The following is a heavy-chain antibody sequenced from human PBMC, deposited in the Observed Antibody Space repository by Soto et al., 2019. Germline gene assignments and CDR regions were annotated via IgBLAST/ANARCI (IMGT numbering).Heavy chain of an antibody. CDR1: GFSFGGYA. Sequence: GGSLRLSCAGCGFSFGGYAMCWVRQAPGKGLEWTSGVSGGGTSTYYAGSVKGRFTISRDSSVVYLQMNSLRADDTAVYYCAKWGGYYAYYSEMDVWGRGT. J-gene: IGHJ6*02. CDR2: VSGGGTST. D-gene: IGHD1-26*01. CDR3: AKWGGYYAYYSEMDV. V-gene: IGHV3-23*01.